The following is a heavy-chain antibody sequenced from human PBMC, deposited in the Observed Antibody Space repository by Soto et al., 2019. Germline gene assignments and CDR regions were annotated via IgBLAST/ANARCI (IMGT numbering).Heavy chain of an antibody. D-gene: IGHD3-22*01. CDR2: ISYDGSNK. J-gene: IGHJ4*02. Sequence: QVQLVESGGGVVKPGRSLRLSCAASGFTFSSYGMHWVRQAPGKGLEWVAVISYDGSNKYYADSVKGRFTISRDNSKNTLYLQMNSLRAEDTAVYYCAKEYYYDSSGYYSEHFDYWGQGTLVTVSS. CDR1: GFTFSSYG. CDR3: AKEYYYDSSGYYSEHFDY. V-gene: IGHV3-30*18.